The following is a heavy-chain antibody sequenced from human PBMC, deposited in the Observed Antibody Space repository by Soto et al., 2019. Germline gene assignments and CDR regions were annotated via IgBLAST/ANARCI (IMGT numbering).Heavy chain of an antibody. V-gene: IGHV3-48*01. CDR1: GFTFSSYS. J-gene: IGHJ5*02. CDR3: ARHPERIAQIGWFDP. D-gene: IGHD6-13*01. CDR2: ISSSSSTI. Sequence: GGSLRLSCAASGFTFSSYSMNWVRQAPGKGLEWVSYISSSSSTIYYADSVKGRFTISRDNAKNSLYLQMNSLRAKDTAVYYCARHPERIAQIGWFDPWGQGTLVTVS.